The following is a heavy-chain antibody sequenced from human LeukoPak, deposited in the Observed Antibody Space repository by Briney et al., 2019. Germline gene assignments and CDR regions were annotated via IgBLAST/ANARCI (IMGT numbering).Heavy chain of an antibody. V-gene: IGHV1-46*01. CDR2: INPSGGST. Sequence: ASVKVSCKASGYTFTSYYMHWVRQAPGQGLEWMGTINPSGGSTSYAQKFQGRVTMTRDTSTSTVYMELSSLRSEDTAVYYCAREVLYYYDSSGYPYWGQGTLVTVSS. CDR1: GYTFTSYY. D-gene: IGHD3-22*01. CDR3: AREVLYYYDSSGYPY. J-gene: IGHJ4*02.